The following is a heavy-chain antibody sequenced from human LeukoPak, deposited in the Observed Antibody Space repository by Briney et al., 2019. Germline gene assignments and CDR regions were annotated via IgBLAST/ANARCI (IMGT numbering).Heavy chain of an antibody. CDR1: GYTFTGYY. Sequence: ASVKVSCKASGYTFTGYYMHWVRQAPGQGLEWMGWINPNSGGTNYAQKLQGRVTMTRDTSISTAYMELSRLRSDDTAVYYCASCFGGVIVSCNWFDPWGQGTLVTVSS. V-gene: IGHV1-2*02. D-gene: IGHD3-16*02. CDR3: ASCFGGVIVSCNWFDP. J-gene: IGHJ5*02. CDR2: INPNSGGT.